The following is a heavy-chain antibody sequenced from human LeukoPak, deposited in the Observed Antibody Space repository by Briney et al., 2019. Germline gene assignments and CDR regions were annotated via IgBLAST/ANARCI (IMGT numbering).Heavy chain of an antibody. Sequence: GRSLRLSCAASGFTFSSYAIHWVRQAPGKVLEFVSAINRYGDRTYYANSVKGRFTISRDNSKNTLYLQMTSLRAEDTAVYYCARVHLRGYSYGYPPYYYYYYMDVWGKGTTVTVS. D-gene: IGHD5-18*01. V-gene: IGHV3-64*01. CDR2: INRYGDRT. J-gene: IGHJ6*03. CDR1: GFTFSSYA. CDR3: ARVHLRGYSYGYPPYYYYYYMDV.